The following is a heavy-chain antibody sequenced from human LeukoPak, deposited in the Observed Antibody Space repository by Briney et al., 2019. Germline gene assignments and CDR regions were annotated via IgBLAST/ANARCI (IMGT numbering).Heavy chain of an antibody. J-gene: IGHJ4*02. V-gene: IGHV3-53*01. CDR2: IYSGGST. CDR3: ARAGSYYYDSSGYYPRS. D-gene: IGHD3-22*01. CDR1: GFTVSSNY. Sequence: GGSLRLSCAASGFTVSSNYMSWVRQAPGKGLEWVSVIYSGGSTYYADSVKGRFTISRDNSKNTLYLQMNSLRAEDTAVYYCARAGSYYYDSSGYYPRSWGQGTLVTVSS.